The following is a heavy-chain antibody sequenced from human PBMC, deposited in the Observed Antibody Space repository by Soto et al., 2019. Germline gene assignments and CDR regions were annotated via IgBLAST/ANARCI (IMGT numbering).Heavy chain of an antibody. D-gene: IGHD2-21*01. CDR2: IIPVLGVE. CDR3: AKSPNPGYDAHSYCGMDV. J-gene: IGHJ6*02. V-gene: IGHV1-69*02. CDR1: GGSFSSYI. Sequence: QVQLVQSGAEVKKPGSSVKVSCKASGGSFSSYIVSWVRQAPGQGLEWMGRIIPVLGVEYYAQKFQGRVTITADKSPSTAYLELSSVRYADAAVSYCAKSPNPGYDAHSYCGMDVCGLGTTVTVS.